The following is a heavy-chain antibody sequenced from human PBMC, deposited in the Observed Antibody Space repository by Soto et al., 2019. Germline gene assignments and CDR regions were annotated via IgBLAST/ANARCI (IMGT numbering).Heavy chain of an antibody. Sequence: ASVKVSCKAIGYSFTSHYMHWVRQAPGQGLEWMGGFDPEDGETIYAQKFQGRVTMTEDTATDTAYMELSSLRSEDTAVYYCARVVTVVKSFHYWYFDLWGRGTLVTVSS. CDR1: GYSFTSHY. J-gene: IGHJ2*01. V-gene: IGHV1-24*01. CDR2: FDPEDGET. CDR3: ARVVTVVKSFHYWYFDL. D-gene: IGHD2-15*01.